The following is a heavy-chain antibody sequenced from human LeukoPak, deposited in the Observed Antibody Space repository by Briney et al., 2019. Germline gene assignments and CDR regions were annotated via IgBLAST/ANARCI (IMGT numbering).Heavy chain of an antibody. Sequence: GGSLRLSCAASGFTFSSYWMSWVRQAPGKGLEWVANIKQDGSEKYYVDSVKGRFTISRDNAKNSLYLQMNSRIGEDKAAYYCAREDHIAAVNDYWGQGTLVTVSS. CDR3: AREDHIAAVNDY. CDR2: IKQDGSEK. CDR1: GFTFSSYW. J-gene: IGHJ4*02. V-gene: IGHV3-7*01. D-gene: IGHD6-13*01.